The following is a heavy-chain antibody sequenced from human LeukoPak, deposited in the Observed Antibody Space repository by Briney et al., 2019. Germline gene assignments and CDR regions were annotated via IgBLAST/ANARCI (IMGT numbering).Heavy chain of an antibody. V-gene: IGHV3-66*01. Sequence: GGSLRLSCAASGFTVSSNYMSWVRQAPGKGLEWVSVIYSGDSAYYAGSVKGRFTISRDNSKNTLHLQMNSLRAEDTAVYYCARVTDGYNFDYWGQGTLVTVSS. J-gene: IGHJ4*02. CDR3: ARVTDGYNFDY. CDR2: IYSGDSA. CDR1: GFTVSSNY. D-gene: IGHD5-24*01.